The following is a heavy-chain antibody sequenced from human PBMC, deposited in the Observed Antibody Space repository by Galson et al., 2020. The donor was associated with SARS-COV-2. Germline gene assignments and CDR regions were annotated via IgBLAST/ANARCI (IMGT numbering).Heavy chain of an antibody. CDR3: ARDYGDWYFDY. CDR1: GFTVSSNY. V-gene: IGHV3-53*01. Sequence: GGSLRLSCAASGFTVSSNYMSWVRQAPGKGLEWVSVIYTGGSTYYADSVKGRFTISRDNSKNTLYLQMNSRRAEDTVVYYCARDYGDWYFDYWGQGTLVTVSS. CDR2: IYTGGST. D-gene: IGHD4-17*01. J-gene: IGHJ4*02.